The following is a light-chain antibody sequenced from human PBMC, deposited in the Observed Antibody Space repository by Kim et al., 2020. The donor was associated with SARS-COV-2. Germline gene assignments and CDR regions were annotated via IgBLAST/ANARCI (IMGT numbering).Light chain of an antibody. CDR2: AVI. J-gene: IGLJ2*01. V-gene: IGLV2-18*02. CDR3: NSYTSSSTLV. Sequence: GQSVTRSGTGTISDIGSYNRVSWYQQSPGTAPKLIIYAVINRPSGVPDRFSGSRSGNTASLTISGLQTEDEADYYCNSYTSSSTLVFGGGTQLTVL. CDR1: ISDIGSYNR.